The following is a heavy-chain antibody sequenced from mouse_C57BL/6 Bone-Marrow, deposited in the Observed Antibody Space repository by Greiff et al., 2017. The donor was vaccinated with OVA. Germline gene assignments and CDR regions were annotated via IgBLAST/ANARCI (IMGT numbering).Heavy chain of an antibody. J-gene: IGHJ2*01. Sequence: VMLVESGPGLVQPSQSLSITCTVSGFSLTSYGVHWVRQSPGKGLEWLGVIWSGGSTDYNAAFISRLSISKDNSKSQVFFKMNSLQADDTAIYYCARNFVITTVAYYFDYWGQGTTLTVSS. V-gene: IGHV2-2*01. CDR2: IWSGGST. CDR1: GFSLTSYG. D-gene: IGHD1-1*01. CDR3: ARNFVITTVAYYFDY.